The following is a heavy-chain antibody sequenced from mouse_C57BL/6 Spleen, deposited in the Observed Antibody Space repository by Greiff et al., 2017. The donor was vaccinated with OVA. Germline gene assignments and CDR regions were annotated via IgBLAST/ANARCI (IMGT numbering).Heavy chain of an antibody. Sequence: VQLQQPGAELVKPGASVKLSCKASGYTFTSYWMHWVKQRPGRGLEWIGRIYPNSGGTKYNEKFKSKATLTVDKPSSTAYMQLSSLTSADSAVYYCARGADYYAMGYWGQGTSVTVSS. V-gene: IGHV1-72*01. CDR3: ARGADYYAMGY. CDR2: IYPNSGGT. CDR1: GYTFTSYW. J-gene: IGHJ4*01.